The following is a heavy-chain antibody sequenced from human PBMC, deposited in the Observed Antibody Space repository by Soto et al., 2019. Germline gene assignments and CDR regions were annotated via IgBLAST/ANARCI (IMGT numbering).Heavy chain of an antibody. J-gene: IGHJ4*02. V-gene: IGHV3-30*18. D-gene: IGHD4-17*01. CDR1: GFTFRSFG. CDR3: AKVPRTTPGQTLRRGDY. Sequence: GGSLRLSCEASGFTFRSFGMHWVRQTPDKGLEWVSVISPDGSSQDYADSVKGRFIVSRDNSKKTLSLQMNSLRVEDMAVYYCAKVPRTTPGQTLRRGDYWGQGTLVTVSS. CDR2: ISPDGSSQ.